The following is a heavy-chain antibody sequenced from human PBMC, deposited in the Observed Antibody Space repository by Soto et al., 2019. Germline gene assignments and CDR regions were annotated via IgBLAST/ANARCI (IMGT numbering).Heavy chain of an antibody. CDR3: ARGDYDILTGYYKTPNDAFDI. CDR2: ISAYNGNT. J-gene: IGHJ3*02. CDR1: GYTFTSNG. D-gene: IGHD3-9*01. Sequence: KCGASVKVSCKASGYTFTSNGISWVRQAPGQGLEWMGWISAYNGNTNYAQKLQGRVTMTTDTSTSTAYMELSSLRSEDTAVYYCARGDYDILTGYYKTPNDAFDIWGQGTMVTVSS. V-gene: IGHV1-18*01.